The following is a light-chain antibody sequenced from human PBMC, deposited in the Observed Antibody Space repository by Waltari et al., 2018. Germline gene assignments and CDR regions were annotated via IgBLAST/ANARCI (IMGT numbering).Light chain of an antibody. Sequence: DIQMTQSPSTLSASVGATVIISCRASQSITTSLAWYQPKPGKAPDVLIYGAANLESRVQSRFSGSGSGTEFTLTISSLQPDDFATYYCQQYKSYKTFGQGTRVEIK. CDR1: QSITTS. J-gene: IGKJ1*01. CDR3: QQYKSYKT. V-gene: IGKV1-5*03. CDR2: GAA.